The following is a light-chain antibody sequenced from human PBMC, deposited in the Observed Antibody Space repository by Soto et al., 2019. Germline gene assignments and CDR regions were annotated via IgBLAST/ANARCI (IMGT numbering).Light chain of an antibody. V-gene: IGLV2-14*01. CDR3: SSYTSSDWV. CDR1: SSDVGGYNY. Sequence: QAVVTQPASVSGSPGQSITISCTGTSSDVGGYNYVSWYQQHPGKAPKLMIYDVSNRPSGVSNRFSGSKSGNTASLTISGLQAEDEADYYCSSYTSSDWVFGTGTKLTVL. CDR2: DVS. J-gene: IGLJ1*01.